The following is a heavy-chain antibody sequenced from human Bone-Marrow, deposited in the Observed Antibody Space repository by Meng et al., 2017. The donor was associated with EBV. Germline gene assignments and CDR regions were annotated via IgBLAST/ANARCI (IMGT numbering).Heavy chain of an antibody. CDR3: ARVLCGSCYSIDY. D-gene: IGHD2-15*01. CDR2: MNPNSGNT. Sequence: QVQLLQSGAGAKKPGASVKVSGKSSGYTFTSYDINWVRQATGQGLEWMGWMNPNSGNTGYAQKFQGRVTMTRNTSISTAYMELSSLRSEDTAVYYCARVLCGSCYSIDYWGQGTLVTVSS. J-gene: IGHJ4*02. V-gene: IGHV1-8*01. CDR1: GYTFTSYD.